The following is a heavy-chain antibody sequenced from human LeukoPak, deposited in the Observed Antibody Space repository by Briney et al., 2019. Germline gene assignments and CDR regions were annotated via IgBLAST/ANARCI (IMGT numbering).Heavy chain of an antibody. CDR1: GYSISSGYY. CDR2: IYYSGST. J-gene: IGHJ4*02. V-gene: IGHV4-38-2*02. D-gene: IGHD3-22*01. Sequence: PSETLSLTCTVSGYSISSGYYWGWIRQPPGKGLEWIGSIYYSGSTYYNPSLKSRVTISVDTSKNQFSLKLSSVTAADTAVYYCARVRRFGVVITTLSYFDYWGQGTLVTVSS. CDR3: ARVRRFGVVITTLSYFDY.